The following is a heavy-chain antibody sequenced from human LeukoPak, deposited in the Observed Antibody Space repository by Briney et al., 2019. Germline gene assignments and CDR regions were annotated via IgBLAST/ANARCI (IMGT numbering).Heavy chain of an antibody. J-gene: IGHJ4*02. Sequence: GGSLRLSCEASGFSFSAAWMTWVRQTPGKGLEWVATIKNDGSDKYYVDSVKGRFTLSRDNAKNSVYLQMNSLRVEDTAVYYCVNLGYSDGGQGTLVTVSS. D-gene: IGHD5-12*01. CDR2: IKNDGSDK. CDR3: VNLGYSD. V-gene: IGHV3-7*01. CDR1: GFSFSAAW.